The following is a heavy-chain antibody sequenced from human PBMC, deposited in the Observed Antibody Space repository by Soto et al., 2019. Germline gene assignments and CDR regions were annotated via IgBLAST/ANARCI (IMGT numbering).Heavy chain of an antibody. Sequence: QLQLQESGPGLVKPSETLSLTCTVSGGSISSSTYYWGWIRQPPGKGLEWIGSIYFGGSTYNNPSLKSRVTISVDTSKSQFSLKLSSVTAADTAVYYCARRGGPADFWGQGTLVTVSS. J-gene: IGHJ4*02. CDR2: IYFGGST. V-gene: IGHV4-39*01. CDR3: ARRGGPADF. D-gene: IGHD2-15*01. CDR1: GGSISSSTYY.